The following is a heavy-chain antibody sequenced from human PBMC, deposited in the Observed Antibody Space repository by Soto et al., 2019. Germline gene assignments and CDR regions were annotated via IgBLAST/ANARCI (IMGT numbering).Heavy chain of an antibody. CDR2: VSAFNGDR. D-gene: IGHD1-26*01. V-gene: IGHV1-18*01. J-gene: IGHJ4*02. CDR1: GYTFRNYG. CDR3: ARTPGSGSYSSF. Sequence: QVQLVQSGAEVKKPGASMKVFCRASGYTFRNYGVTWVRQAPGQGLEWMGWVSAFNGDRNYAQKFQGRVTMTTDTSTSTAYMELRSLRSDDTAVYYCARTPGSGSYSSFWGQGTLVTVSA.